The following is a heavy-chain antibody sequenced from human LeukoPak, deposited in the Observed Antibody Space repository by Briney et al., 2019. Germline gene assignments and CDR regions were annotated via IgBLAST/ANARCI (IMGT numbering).Heavy chain of an antibody. CDR2: INPDGRTT. Sequence: GGSLRLSCAASGFTFSHYWMHWVRQGPGKGLVWVSLINPDGRTTNYADSVQGRFTISRDNAKNTLYLQMNSLRAEDTAVYYCVNGYTGGTAARIWGQGTLVTVSS. CDR1: GFTFSHYW. CDR3: VNGYTGGTAARI. J-gene: IGHJ4*02. D-gene: IGHD6-6*01. V-gene: IGHV3-74*01.